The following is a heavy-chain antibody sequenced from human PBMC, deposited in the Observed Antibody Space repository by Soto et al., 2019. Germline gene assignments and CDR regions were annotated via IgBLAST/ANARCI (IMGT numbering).Heavy chain of an antibody. CDR3: ANYEDDSSDYVGYFDY. CDR2: RSYDGTTQ. Sequence: GGSLRLSCAALGSAFSDYGMHWVRQAPGKGPGWMAVRSYDGTTQPSLESVKARFTIYTDNIKNTLHLQINSLRSEDTAVYYCANYEDDSSDYVGYFDYWGQGTMVTVSS. J-gene: IGHJ4*02. D-gene: IGHD3-22*01. CDR1: GSAFSDYG. V-gene: IGHV3-30*18.